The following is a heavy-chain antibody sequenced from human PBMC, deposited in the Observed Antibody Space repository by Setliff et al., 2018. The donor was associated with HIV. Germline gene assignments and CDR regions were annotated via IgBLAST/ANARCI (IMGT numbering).Heavy chain of an antibody. D-gene: IGHD3-3*02. Sequence: GASVKVSCKSSGYPFADHYLHWVRQAPGQGLQWMGWINPRSSVTKYAQNFQGRFIMTTDTTINTAYMQLERLTSDDTALYYCARDSGTNDHFLSPYYGALDFWGLGTLVTVSS. CDR2: INPRSSVT. CDR1: GYPFADHY. V-gene: IGHV1-2*02. J-gene: IGHJ4*02. CDR3: ARDSGTNDHFLSPYYGALDF.